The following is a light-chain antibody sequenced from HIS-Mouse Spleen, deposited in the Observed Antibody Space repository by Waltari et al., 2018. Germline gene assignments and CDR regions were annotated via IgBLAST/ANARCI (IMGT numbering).Light chain of an antibody. Sequence: SYELTQPPSVSVSPGQTARITFSGTALPTQYPYWYQQKPGQAPVLVIYKDSERPSGIPERFSGSSSGTTVTLTISGVQAEDEADYYCQSADSSGTWVFGGGTKLTVL. J-gene: IGLJ3*02. V-gene: IGLV3-25*03. CDR3: QSADSSGTWV. CDR1: ALPTQY. CDR2: KDS.